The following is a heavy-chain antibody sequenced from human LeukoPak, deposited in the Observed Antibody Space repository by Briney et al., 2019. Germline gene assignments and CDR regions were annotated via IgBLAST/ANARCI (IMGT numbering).Heavy chain of an antibody. D-gene: IGHD5-18*01. J-gene: IGHJ4*02. CDR2: IIPIFGTA. V-gene: IGHV1-69*06. Sequence: SVKVSCKASGGTFSSYAISWVRQAPGQGLEWMGGIIPIFGTANYAQKFQGRVTITADKSTSTAYMELSSLRSEDTAVYYCARVNGYSYGPVDYWGQGTLVTVSS. CDR3: ARVNGYSYGPVDY. CDR1: GGTFSSYA.